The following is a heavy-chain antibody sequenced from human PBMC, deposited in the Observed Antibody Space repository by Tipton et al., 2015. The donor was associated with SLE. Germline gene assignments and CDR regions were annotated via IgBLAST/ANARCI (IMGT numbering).Heavy chain of an antibody. CDR2: IYYTGNT. Sequence: TLSLTCSVSGGSMSYHYWSWIRQPPGKGLEWIGYIYYTGNTNYNPSLESRVTISVDTSKNQFSLKLSSVTAADTAVYYCARGWDYDFWSGYADYWGQGTLVTVSS. D-gene: IGHD3-3*01. CDR3: ARGWDYDFWSGYADY. V-gene: IGHV4-59*11. CDR1: GGSMSYHY. J-gene: IGHJ4*02.